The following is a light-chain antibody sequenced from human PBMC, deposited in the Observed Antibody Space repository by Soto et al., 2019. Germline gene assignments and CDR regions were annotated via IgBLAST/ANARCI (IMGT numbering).Light chain of an antibody. CDR3: SSFARSTTLV. CDR2: DVS. CDR1: SSDVGAYNY. J-gene: IGLJ2*01. Sequence: QSVLTQPASVSGSPGQSITISCTGSSSDVGAYNYVSWYQQHPGQVPKLIIYDVSNRPSGVSYRFSGSKSGNTASLTISGLQAEDEADYYCSSFARSTTLVFGGGTKVTVL. V-gene: IGLV2-14*03.